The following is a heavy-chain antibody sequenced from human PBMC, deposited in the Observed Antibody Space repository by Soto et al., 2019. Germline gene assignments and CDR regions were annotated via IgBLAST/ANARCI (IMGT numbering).Heavy chain of an antibody. Sequence: QVQLVQSGAEVKKPGASVKVSCKASGYTFTSYGISWVRQAPGQGLEWMGWISAYNGNTNYAQKLQGRVTMTTDTTTSTEYMELRRLRSDDTAVYYCARSTYDIVVVVAATGGGTYFGYWGQGTLVTVSS. J-gene: IGHJ4*02. V-gene: IGHV1-18*01. CDR3: ARSTYDIVVVVAATGGGTYFGY. CDR1: GYTFTSYG. CDR2: ISAYNGNT. D-gene: IGHD2-15*01.